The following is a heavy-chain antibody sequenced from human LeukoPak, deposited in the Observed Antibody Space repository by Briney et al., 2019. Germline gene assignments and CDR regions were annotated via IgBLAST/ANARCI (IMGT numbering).Heavy chain of an antibody. J-gene: IGHJ6*02. CDR2: ISWNSGSI. CDR1: GFSFGGYA. Sequence: GGSLDLSCEAPGFSFGGYALHWVRQAPGKGREWVSGISWNSGSIGYADSVKGRFTISRDNAKNSLYLQMNSLRAEDTALYYCAKAGPAPGVGYYYGMDVWGQGTTVTVSS. D-gene: IGHD1-26*01. V-gene: IGHV3-9*01. CDR3: AKAGPAPGVGYYYGMDV.